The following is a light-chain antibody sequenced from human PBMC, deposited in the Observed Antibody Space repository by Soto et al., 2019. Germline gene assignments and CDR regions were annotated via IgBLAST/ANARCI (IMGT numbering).Light chain of an antibody. CDR1: QSVSSSY. V-gene: IGKV3-20*01. Sequence: EIVLTQSPGTLSLSPGERATLSCRASQSVSSSYLAWYQQKPGQAPRLLIYDASSRATGIPDRFSGSGSGTDFTLTISRLEPEDFAVYYCQQYASSLFTFGGGTKVESK. CDR2: DAS. J-gene: IGKJ4*01. CDR3: QQYASSLFT.